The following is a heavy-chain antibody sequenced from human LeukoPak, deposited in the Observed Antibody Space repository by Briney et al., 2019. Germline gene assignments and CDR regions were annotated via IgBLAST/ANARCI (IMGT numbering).Heavy chain of an antibody. Sequence: GGSLRLSCAASGFTFSSYAMSWVRQAPGKGLEWVSAISGSGGSTYYADSVKGRFTISRDNSKNTLYLQMNSLRAEDTAVYYCAKDPELFALRYYYGMDVWGQGTTVTVSS. J-gene: IGHJ6*02. CDR3: AKDPELFALRYYYGMDV. CDR1: GFTFSSYA. V-gene: IGHV3-23*01. D-gene: IGHD3-10*01. CDR2: ISGSGGST.